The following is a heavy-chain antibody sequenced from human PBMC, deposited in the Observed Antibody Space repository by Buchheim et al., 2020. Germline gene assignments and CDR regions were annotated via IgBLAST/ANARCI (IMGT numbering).Heavy chain of an antibody. J-gene: IGHJ6*02. V-gene: IGHV3-74*01. CDR2: INSDGRTT. Sequence: EVQLVESGGGLVQPGGSLRLSCAASGFTFSSYWMHWVRQAPGKGLVCVARINSDGRTTTYADSVKGRFTISRDNAMNTLYLQINSLRAEDTAVYYCVTSGSYYYYAMDVWGQGTT. CDR1: GFTFSSYW. D-gene: IGHD3-22*01. CDR3: VTSGSYYYYAMDV.